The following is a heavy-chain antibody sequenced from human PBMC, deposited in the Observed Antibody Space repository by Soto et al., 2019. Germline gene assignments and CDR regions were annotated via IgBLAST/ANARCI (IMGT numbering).Heavy chain of an antibody. CDR3: ARGPTHGAFDL. CDR1: GFPFDDYS. J-gene: IGHJ3*01. V-gene: IGHV3-43*01. Sequence: EGSLRLSCAASGFPFDDYSMNWVRQVPGKGLEWVSLISWDGADTYYADSVKGRFTVSRDNAKNTVYLQMNGLRTEDTAVYYCARGPTHGAFDLWGQGTMVTVSS. CDR2: ISWDGADT.